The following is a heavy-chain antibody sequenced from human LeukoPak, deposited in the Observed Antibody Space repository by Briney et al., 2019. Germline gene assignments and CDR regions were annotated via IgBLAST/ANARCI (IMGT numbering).Heavy chain of an antibody. Sequence: SETLSLTCTVSGGSVSSGSYYWSWIRQPPGKGLEWIGYIYYSGSTDYNPPLKSRVTISVDTSNNQFSLRLSSVTAADTAVYYCARAPTTYYYDGSGYSADAFDIWGQGTMVTVSS. CDR1: GGSVSSGSYY. CDR3: ARAPTTYYYDGSGYSADAFDI. J-gene: IGHJ3*02. V-gene: IGHV4-61*01. CDR2: IYYSGST. D-gene: IGHD3-22*01.